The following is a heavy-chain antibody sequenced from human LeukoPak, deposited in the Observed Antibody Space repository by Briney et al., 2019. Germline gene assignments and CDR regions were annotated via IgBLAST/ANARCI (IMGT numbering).Heavy chain of an antibody. D-gene: IGHD3-10*01. V-gene: IGHV5-51*01. CDR2: IYPGDSDT. CDR3: ARLPSVRGVDRYFDY. J-gene: IGHJ4*02. Sequence: GESLKISFKGAGCSFTSYWIGWVRRMPGKGGEWMGIIYPGDSDTRYSASFQGQVTISVDKSISTAYLQWSSLKASDTAMYYCARLPSVRGVDRYFDYWGQGTLVTVSS. CDR1: GCSFTSYW.